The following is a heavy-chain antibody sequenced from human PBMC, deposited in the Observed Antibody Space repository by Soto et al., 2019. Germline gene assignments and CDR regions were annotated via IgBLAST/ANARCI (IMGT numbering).Heavy chain of an antibody. Sequence: VQLQESGPGLVKPSETLSLTCTVSGDSIRSNYWYWIRQPPGQGLEWIGYIFYSGSTHYNPSLKSRVTISLDTSENQSSLTLTSVTAADAAVYGCSGGPWLQGAFHTWGQGTMVTVSS. CDR1: GDSIRSNY. J-gene: IGHJ3*02. D-gene: IGHD5-12*01. CDR2: IFYSGST. V-gene: IGHV4-59*01. CDR3: SGGPWLQGAFHT.